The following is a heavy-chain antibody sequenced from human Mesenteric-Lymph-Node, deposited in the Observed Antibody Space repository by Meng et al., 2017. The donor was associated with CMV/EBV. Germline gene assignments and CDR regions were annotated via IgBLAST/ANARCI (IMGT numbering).Heavy chain of an antibody. D-gene: IGHD3-22*01. CDR1: GDSISNSTYY. J-gene: IGHJ4*02. Sequence: QWRLQESGPGLVKPSETLSLSCIVSGDSISNSTYYWTWIRQPPGKGLEWIGSVHHSGTTYYNPSLKGRLTISVDTSANLFSLRLTTVTAADTATYYCARRGNYDSDYSEYWGQGTLVTVSS. CDR2: VHHSGTT. V-gene: IGHV4-39*01. CDR3: ARRGNYDSDYSEY.